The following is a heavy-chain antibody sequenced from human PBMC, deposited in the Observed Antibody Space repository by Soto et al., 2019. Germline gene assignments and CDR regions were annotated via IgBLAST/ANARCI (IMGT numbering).Heavy chain of an antibody. CDR3: ASSKHITMVRGVYYRMDV. Sequence: SETLSLTCTVSGGSISSYYWSWIRQPPGKGLEWIGYIYYSGSTNYNPSLKSRVTISVDTSKNQFSLKLSSVTAADTAVYYCASSKHITMVRGVYYRMDVWGQGTTVTVSS. D-gene: IGHD3-10*01. CDR2: IYYSGST. V-gene: IGHV4-59*01. J-gene: IGHJ6*02. CDR1: GGSISSYY.